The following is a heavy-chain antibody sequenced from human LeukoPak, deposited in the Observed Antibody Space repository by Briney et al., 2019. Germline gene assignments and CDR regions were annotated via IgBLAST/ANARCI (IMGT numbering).Heavy chain of an antibody. Sequence: GGPLKLSCAAPGLPFRNAWMTWVRQAQGKGLGWVGGIKRKTDGGTTDYAAPVKGRFTISRDDSKNTLYLQMNSLKTEDTAVYYCTTDQPLWFGELLPYYFDYWGQGTLVTVSS. D-gene: IGHD3-10*01. CDR3: TTDQPLWFGELLPYYFDY. CDR1: GLPFRNAW. J-gene: IGHJ4*02. V-gene: IGHV3-15*01. CDR2: IKRKTDGGTT.